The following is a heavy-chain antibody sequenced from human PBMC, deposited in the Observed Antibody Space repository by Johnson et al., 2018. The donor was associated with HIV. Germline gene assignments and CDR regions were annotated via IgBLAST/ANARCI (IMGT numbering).Heavy chain of an antibody. Sequence: QVQLVESGGGVVQPGRSLRLSCAASGFTFSSYAMHWVRQAPGKGLEWVAVISYDGSNKYYADSVKGRFTISRDNAKNSLYLQMDSLRAEDTAVYYCVRKGDAFDIWGQGTMVIVSS. CDR2: ISYDGSNK. V-gene: IGHV3-30*04. J-gene: IGHJ3*02. CDR1: GFTFSSYA. CDR3: VRKGDAFDI.